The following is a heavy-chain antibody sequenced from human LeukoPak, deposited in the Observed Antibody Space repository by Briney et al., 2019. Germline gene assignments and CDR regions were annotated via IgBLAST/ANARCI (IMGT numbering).Heavy chain of an antibody. V-gene: IGHV4-38-2*02. D-gene: IGHD2-15*01. J-gene: IGHJ6*03. Sequence: SGTLSLTCTVSGYSFSSGYYWGWIRQPPGKGLEGTGNIYRSGSIYYTQSLKSRVTISVDTAKNQYSLRPSSVTAADTAVYDCARVINCSGGSCYYYDMDVWGKGTTVTVSS. CDR3: ARVINCSGGSCYYYDMDV. CDR1: GYSFSSGYY. CDR2: IYRSGSI.